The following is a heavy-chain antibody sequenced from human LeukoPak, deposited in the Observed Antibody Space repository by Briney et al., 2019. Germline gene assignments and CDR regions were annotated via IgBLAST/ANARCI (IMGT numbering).Heavy chain of an antibody. V-gene: IGHV3-48*03. CDR1: GFTFRRFE. Sequence: VGSLRVSCAASGFTFRRFEMNWVREAPGEGVEGVSYISTSGGATYYADTLKGRFTISRDTSKSSLYLDMSRLRAEYSPLYYCVREMRGYPFDHWGQGTLVTVSS. CDR3: VREMRGYPFDH. D-gene: IGHD5-12*01. J-gene: IGHJ4*02. CDR2: ISTSGGAT.